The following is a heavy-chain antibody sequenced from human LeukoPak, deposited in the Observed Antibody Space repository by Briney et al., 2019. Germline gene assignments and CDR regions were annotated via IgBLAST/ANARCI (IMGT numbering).Heavy chain of an antibody. V-gene: IGHV1-2*02. CDR1: GYTFTGYY. Sequence: GASVKVSCKASGYTFTGYYMHWVRQAPGQGLEWMGWINPNSGGTNYAQKFQGRVTMTRDTSISTAYMELSRLRSDDTAVYYCARDTVRTRYCSGGSCLTFDPWGQGTLVTVSS. J-gene: IGHJ5*02. D-gene: IGHD2-15*01. CDR2: INPNSGGT. CDR3: ARDTVRTRYCSGGSCLTFDP.